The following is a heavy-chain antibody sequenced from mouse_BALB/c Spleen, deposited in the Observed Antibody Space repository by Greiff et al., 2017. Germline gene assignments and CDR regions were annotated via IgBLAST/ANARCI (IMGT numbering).Heavy chain of an antibody. CDR3: AKKVPLGYFDY. D-gene: IGHD1-3*01. CDR2: ISYSGST. CDR1: GYSITSDYA. J-gene: IGHJ2*01. Sequence: EVQRVESGPGLVKPSQSLSLTCTVTGYSITSDYAWNWIRQFPGNKLEWMGYISYSGSTSYNPSLKSRISITQDTSKNQFFLQLNSVTTEDTATYYCAKKVPLGYFDYWGQGTTLTVSS. V-gene: IGHV3-2*02.